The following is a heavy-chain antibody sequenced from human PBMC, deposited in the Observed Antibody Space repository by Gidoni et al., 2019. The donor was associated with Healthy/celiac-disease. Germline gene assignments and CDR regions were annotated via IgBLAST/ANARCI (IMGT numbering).Heavy chain of an antibody. CDR1: GFSLSSYA. J-gene: IGHJ4*02. CDR2: ISGSGGST. Sequence: EVQLLESGGGLVQPGGSLRLACAAAGFSLSSYAMSWVRQAPGKGLEWVSAISGSGGSTYYADSVKCRFTISRDNSKNTLYLQMNSLRAEDTAVYYCAKDPSDPTGTTVYWGQGTLVTVSS. CDR3: AKDPSDPTGTTVY. D-gene: IGHD1-7*01. V-gene: IGHV3-23*01.